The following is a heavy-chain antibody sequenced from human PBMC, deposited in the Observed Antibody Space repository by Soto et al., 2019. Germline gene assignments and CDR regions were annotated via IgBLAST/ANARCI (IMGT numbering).Heavy chain of an antibody. CDR2: IVVGSGNT. V-gene: IGHV1-58*01. Sequence: SVKVSCKASGFTFTSSAVQWVRQARVQRLEWIGWIVVGSGNTNYAQKFQERVTITRDMSTSTAYMELSSLRSEDAAVYYCAAEYCSSTSCYTYYYYGMDVWGQGTTVTVSS. CDR3: AAEYCSSTSCYTYYYYGMDV. CDR1: GFTFTSSA. D-gene: IGHD2-2*02. J-gene: IGHJ6*02.